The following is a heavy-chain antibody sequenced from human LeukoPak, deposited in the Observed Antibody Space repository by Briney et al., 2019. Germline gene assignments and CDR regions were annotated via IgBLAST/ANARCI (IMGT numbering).Heavy chain of an antibody. J-gene: IGHJ4*02. D-gene: IGHD2-15*01. CDR3: ARGPYCSGGSCSVALDY. V-gene: IGHV4-34*01. CDR1: GGSFSGYY. Sequence: PSETLSLTCAVYGGSFSGYYWSWIRQPPGKGLEWIGEINHSGSTNYNPSLKSRVTISVDTSKNQFSLKLSSVTAADTAVYYCARGPYCSGGSCSVALDYWGQGTLVTVSS. CDR2: INHSGST.